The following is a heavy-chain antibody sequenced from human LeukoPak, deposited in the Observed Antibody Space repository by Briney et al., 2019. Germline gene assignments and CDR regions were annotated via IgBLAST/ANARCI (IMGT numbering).Heavy chain of an antibody. CDR2: IYYSGNT. J-gene: IGHJ4*02. CDR1: GGSLSSGGYY. CDR3: ARVPLLELSSGYFDY. D-gene: IGHD3-22*01. Sequence: SETLSLTCTVSGGSLSSGGYYWSWIRQHPGKGLEWIGFIYYSGNTYYTPSLKSRVTISVDTSKSQFSLKLTSATAADTAVYYCARVPLLELSSGYFDYWGQGTLVTVSS. V-gene: IGHV4-31*03.